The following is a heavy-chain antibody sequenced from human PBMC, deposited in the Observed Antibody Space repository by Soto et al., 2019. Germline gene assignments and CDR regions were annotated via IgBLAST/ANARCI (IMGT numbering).Heavy chain of an antibody. J-gene: IGHJ5*02. Sequence: SETLSLTCAVSGYSISKGYYWGCIRQPTGKGREGIGSIYHSGSTYYNPSLKSLVTISVDTSKNQFSLKLSSVSAADTAVYYCARTLLASDIVVVVAATGGGWFDPWGQGTLVTVSS. V-gene: IGHV4-38-2*01. CDR1: GYSISKGYY. CDR3: ARTLLASDIVVVVAATGGGWFDP. CDR2: IYHSGST. D-gene: IGHD2-15*01.